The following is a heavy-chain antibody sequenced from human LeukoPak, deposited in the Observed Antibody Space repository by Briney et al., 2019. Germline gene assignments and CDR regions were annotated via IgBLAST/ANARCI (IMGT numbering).Heavy chain of an antibody. CDR3: AKGLTYYYDSSGYPTYYYYYYMDV. CDR1: GFTFDDYA. CDR2: ISGDGGST. Sequence: GGSLRLSCAASGFTFDDYAVHWVRQAPGKGLEWVSLISGDGGSTYYADSVKGRFTISRDNSKNSLYLQMNSLRTEDTALYYCAKGLTYYYDSSGYPTYYYYYYMDVWGKGTTVTVSS. D-gene: IGHD3-22*01. J-gene: IGHJ6*03. V-gene: IGHV3-43*02.